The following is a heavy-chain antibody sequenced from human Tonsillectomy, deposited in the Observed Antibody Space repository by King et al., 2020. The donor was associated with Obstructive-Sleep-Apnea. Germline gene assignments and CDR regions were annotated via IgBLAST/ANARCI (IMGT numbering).Heavy chain of an antibody. CDR2: IYHSGST. Sequence: QLQESGPGLVKPSETLSLPCTVSGYSISSGYYWGWIRHPPGKGLEWIGSIYHSGSTYYNPSLKSRVTISVDTSKNQFSLKLSSVTAADTAVYYCARDVNREDVVDYWGQGTLVTVSS. CDR3: ARDVNREDVVDY. J-gene: IGHJ4*02. V-gene: IGHV4-38-2*02. CDR1: GYSISSGYY.